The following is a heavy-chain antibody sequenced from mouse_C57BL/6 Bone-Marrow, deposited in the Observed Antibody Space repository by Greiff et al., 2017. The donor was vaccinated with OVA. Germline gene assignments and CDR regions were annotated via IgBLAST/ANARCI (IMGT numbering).Heavy chain of an antibody. V-gene: IGHV5-6*01. Sequence: EVQRVESGGDLVKPGGSLKLSCAASGFTFSSYGMSWVRQTPDKRLEWVATISSGGSYTYYPDSVKGRFTISRDNAKNTLYLQMSSLKSEDTAMYYCARGGPYYGSSLDYWGQGTTLTVSS. CDR1: GFTFSSYG. D-gene: IGHD1-1*01. J-gene: IGHJ2*01. CDR2: ISSGGSYT. CDR3: ARGGPYYGSSLDY.